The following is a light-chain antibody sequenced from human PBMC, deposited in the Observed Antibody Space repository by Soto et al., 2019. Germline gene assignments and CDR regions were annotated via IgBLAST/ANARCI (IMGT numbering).Light chain of an antibody. CDR3: HQYGSSPPVT. CDR2: GAS. J-gene: IGKJ5*01. V-gene: IGKV3-20*01. CDR1: QSVSSSY. Sequence: VLTQAPGTLSLSPGERATLSCRAIQSVSSSYLAWYQQKPGQAPRLLIYGASSRATGIPDRFSGSGSGTDFTLTISRLEPEDFAMYYCHQYGSSPPVTFGQGTRLEIK.